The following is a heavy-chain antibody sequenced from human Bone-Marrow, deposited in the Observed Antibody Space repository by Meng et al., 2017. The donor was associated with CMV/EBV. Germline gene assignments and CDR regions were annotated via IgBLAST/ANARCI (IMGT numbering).Heavy chain of an antibody. CDR3: ATSAVVVAAAVYYNGMDV. J-gene: IGHJ6*02. D-gene: IGHD2-2*01. V-gene: IGHV1-8*01. CDR1: GYTFTSYD. CDR2: MNPNSGNT. Sequence: ASVKVSCKASGYTFTSYDINWVRQATGQGLEWMGWMNPNSGNTGYAQKFQGRVTMTRNTSISTAYMELSSLRSEDTAVYYCATSAVVVAAAVYYNGMDVWGQGTTVTVYS.